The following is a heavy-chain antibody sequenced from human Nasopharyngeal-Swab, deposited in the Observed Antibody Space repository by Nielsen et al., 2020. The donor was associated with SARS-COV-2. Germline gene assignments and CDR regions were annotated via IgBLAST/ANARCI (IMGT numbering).Heavy chain of an antibody. J-gene: IGHJ4*02. D-gene: IGHD2-2*01. V-gene: IGHV3-49*04. CDR3: TGYSTIFY. Sequence: GGSLRLSGTTSGFTFGDYAMSWVRQAPGKGLEWVGFIRSEANGGTAEYAVSVEGRFSISRDDSKSIAYLQMNSLKTEDTAVYYCTGYSTIFYWGQGTLVTVSS. CDR1: GFTFGDYA. CDR2: IRSEANGGTA.